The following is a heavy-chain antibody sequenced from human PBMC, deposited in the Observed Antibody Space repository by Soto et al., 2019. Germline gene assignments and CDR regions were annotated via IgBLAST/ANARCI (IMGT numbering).Heavy chain of an antibody. CDR1: GGSISSYY. J-gene: IGHJ5*02. D-gene: IGHD2-21*01. CDR3: ARGLGVISNWFDP. CDR2: IYYSGST. V-gene: IGHV4-59*01. Sequence: QVQLQESGPGLVKPSETLSLTCTVSGGSISSYYWSWIRQPPGKGLEWIGYIYYSGSTNYNPSLKTRVPLPVTTSKNQFSLKLSSVTAADTAVYYCARGLGVISNWFDPWGQGTLVTVSS.